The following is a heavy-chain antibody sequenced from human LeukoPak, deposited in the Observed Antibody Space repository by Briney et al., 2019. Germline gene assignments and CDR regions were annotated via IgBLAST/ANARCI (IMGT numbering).Heavy chain of an antibody. CDR1: GFTFSSYG. V-gene: IGHV3-33*01. Sequence: PGGSLRLSCAASGFTFSSYGMHWVRQAPGKGLEWVAVIWYDGSNKYYADSVKGRFTISRDNSKNTLYLQMNSLRAEDTAVCYCARDRGTSGYLPWGQGTLVTVSS. J-gene: IGHJ5*02. CDR2: IWYDGSNK. D-gene: IGHD3-22*01. CDR3: ARDRGTSGYLP.